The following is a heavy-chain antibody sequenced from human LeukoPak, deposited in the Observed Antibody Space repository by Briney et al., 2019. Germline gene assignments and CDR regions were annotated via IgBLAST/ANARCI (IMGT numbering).Heavy chain of an antibody. D-gene: IGHD3-22*01. CDR2: ISSSSSYI. J-gene: IGHJ4*02. V-gene: IGHV3-21*01. CDR3: ARDFPYYYDSTRAYYFDY. CDR1: GFTFSSYS. Sequence: GGSLRLSCAASGFTFSSYSMNWVRQAPGKGLEWVSSISSSSSYIYYADSVKGRFTISRDNAKNSLYLQMNSLRAEDTAVYYCARDFPYYYDSTRAYYFDYWGQGTLVTVSS.